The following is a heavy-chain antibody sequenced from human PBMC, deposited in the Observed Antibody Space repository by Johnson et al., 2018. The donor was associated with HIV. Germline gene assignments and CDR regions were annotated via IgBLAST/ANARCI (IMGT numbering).Heavy chain of an antibody. V-gene: IGHV3-30*04. CDR1: GFTFSSYA. CDR2: ISSDGSNR. Sequence: VQLMESGGGVVQPGRSLRLSCAASGFTFSSYAMHWVRQAPGKGLEWVAVISSDGSNRYYADSVKGRFTISRDNSKNTLYLQMNSLRAEDTALYYCARKGERGDNVRGLLGLRWAMWG. J-gene: IGHJ1*01. CDR3: ARKGERGDNVRGLLGLRWAM. D-gene: IGHD3-10*02.